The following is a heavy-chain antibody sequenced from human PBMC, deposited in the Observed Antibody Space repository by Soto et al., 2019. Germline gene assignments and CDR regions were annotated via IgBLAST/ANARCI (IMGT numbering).Heavy chain of an antibody. D-gene: IGHD2-15*01. CDR2: IIPIFGTA. J-gene: IGHJ6*02. CDR1: GGTFSRYA. CDR3: ARGSCSGGRCGDYYYYGMDV. V-gene: IGHV1-69*01. Sequence: QVQLVQSGAEVKKPGSSVKVSCKASGGTFSRYAISWVRQAPGQELEWMGGIIPIFGTANYAQKFQGRVTITADESTCTAYMELSSLRSEDTAVYYCARGSCSGGRCGDYYYYGMDVWGQGTTVTVSS.